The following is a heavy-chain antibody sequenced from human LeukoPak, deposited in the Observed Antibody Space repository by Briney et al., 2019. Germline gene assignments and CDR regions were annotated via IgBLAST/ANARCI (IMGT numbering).Heavy chain of an antibody. Sequence: GGSLRLSCAASGFTFSSYWMHWVRQAPGKGLVWVSRINSDGTSTTYADSVKGRFTISRDNAKNTLYLQMNSLRAEDTAVCYCARLSMVRGVIADYWGQGTLVTVSS. CDR2: INSDGTST. D-gene: IGHD3-10*01. CDR3: ARLSMVRGVIADY. V-gene: IGHV3-74*01. J-gene: IGHJ4*02. CDR1: GFTFSSYW.